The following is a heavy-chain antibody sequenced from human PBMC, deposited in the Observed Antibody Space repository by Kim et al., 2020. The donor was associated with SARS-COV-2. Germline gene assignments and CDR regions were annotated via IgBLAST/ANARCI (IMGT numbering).Heavy chain of an antibody. CDR2: ISAYNGNT. D-gene: IGHD3-9*01. V-gene: IGHV1-18*04. Sequence: ASVKVSCKASGYTFTSYGISCVRQAPGQGLEWMGWISAYNGNTNYAQKLQGRVTMTTDTSTSTAYMELRSLRSDDTAVYYCARDRTYYDILTGYYRPSYFDYWGQGTLVTVSS. CDR3: ARDRTYYDILTGYYRPSYFDY. CDR1: GYTFTSYG. J-gene: IGHJ4*02.